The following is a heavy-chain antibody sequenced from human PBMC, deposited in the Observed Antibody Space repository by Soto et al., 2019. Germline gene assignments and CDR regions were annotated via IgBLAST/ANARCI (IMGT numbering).Heavy chain of an antibody. Sequence: GSLRLSCAASGYTFTSYGISWVRQAPGQGLEWMGWISAYNGNTNYAQKLQGRVTMTTDTSTSTAYMELRSLRSDDTAVYYCARDRRGSGTLFDYWGQGTLVTVSS. CDR2: ISAYNGNT. D-gene: IGHD6-19*01. CDR3: ARDRRGSGTLFDY. J-gene: IGHJ4*02. CDR1: GYTFTSYG. V-gene: IGHV1-18*01.